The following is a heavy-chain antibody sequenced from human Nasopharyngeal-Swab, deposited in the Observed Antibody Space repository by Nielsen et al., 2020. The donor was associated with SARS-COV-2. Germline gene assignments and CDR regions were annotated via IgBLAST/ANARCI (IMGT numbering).Heavy chain of an antibody. D-gene: IGHD6-13*01. J-gene: IGHJ6*02. CDR2: IYHSGST. CDR1: GGSISSGGYS. Sequence: SETLSLTCAVSGGSISSGGYSWSWIRQPPGKGLEWIGYIYHSGSTYYNPSLKSRVTISVDRSKNQFSLKLSSVTAADTAVYYCARESLGYSSSWLGSYGMDVWGQGTTVTVSS. V-gene: IGHV4-30-2*01. CDR3: ARESLGYSSSWLGSYGMDV.